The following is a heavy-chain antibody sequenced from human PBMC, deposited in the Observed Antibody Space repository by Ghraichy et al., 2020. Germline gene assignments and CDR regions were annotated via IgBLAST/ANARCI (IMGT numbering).Heavy chain of an antibody. D-gene: IGHD3-16*02. CDR2: IYYSGST. Sequence: TLSLTCTVSGGSISSGGYYWSWIRQHPGKGLEWIGYIYYSGSTYYNPSLKSRVTISVDTSKNQFSLKLSSVTAADTAVYYCARGGRYDYVWGSYRHFDYWGQGTLVTVSS. CDR3: ARGGRYDYVWGSYRHFDY. CDR1: GGSISSGGYY. J-gene: IGHJ4*02. V-gene: IGHV4-31*03.